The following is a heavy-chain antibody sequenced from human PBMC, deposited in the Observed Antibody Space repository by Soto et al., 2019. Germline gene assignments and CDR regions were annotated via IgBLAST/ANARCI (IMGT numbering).Heavy chain of an antibody. J-gene: IGHJ4*02. D-gene: IGHD2-2*01. Sequence: GASVKVSCKASGYTFSSYGISWVRQAPGQGLEWMGWISAYNGNTNYAQKLQGRVTMTTDTSTSTAYMELRSLRPDDTAVYYCARVGANIVVVPAAIYFDYWGQGTLVTVSS. CDR1: GYTFSSYG. V-gene: IGHV1-18*01. CDR2: ISAYNGNT. CDR3: ARVGANIVVVPAAIYFDY.